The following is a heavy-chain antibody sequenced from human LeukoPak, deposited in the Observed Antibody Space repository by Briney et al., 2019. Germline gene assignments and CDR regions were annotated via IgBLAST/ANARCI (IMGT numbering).Heavy chain of an antibody. CDR1: GYTFTSYD. V-gene: IGHV1-8*01. D-gene: IGHD3-10*01. Sequence: APVKVSCKASGYTFTSYDINWVRQATGQGLEWMGWMNPNSGNTGYAQKFQGRVTMTRNTSISTAYMELSSLRSEDTAVYYCARGGVNIWGSGSYSLNVYYYMDVWGKGTTVTISS. CDR2: MNPNSGNT. J-gene: IGHJ6*03. CDR3: ARGGVNIWGSGSYSLNVYYYMDV.